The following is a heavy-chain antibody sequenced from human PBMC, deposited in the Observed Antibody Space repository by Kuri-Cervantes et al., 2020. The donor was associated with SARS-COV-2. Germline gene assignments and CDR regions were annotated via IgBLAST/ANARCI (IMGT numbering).Heavy chain of an antibody. CDR3: ASSSSQIAAALPFDY. V-gene: IGHV4-34*01. Sequence: GSLRLSCAVYGGSFSGYYWSWIRQPPGKGLEWIGEINHSGSTNYNPYLKSRVTISVDTSKNQFSLKLSSVTAADTAVYYCASSSSQIAAALPFDYWGQGTLVTVSS. J-gene: IGHJ4*02. CDR2: INHSGST. CDR1: GGSFSGYY. D-gene: IGHD6-13*01.